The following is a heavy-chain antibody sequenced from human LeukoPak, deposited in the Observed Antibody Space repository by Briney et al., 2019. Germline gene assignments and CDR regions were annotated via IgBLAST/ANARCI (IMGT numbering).Heavy chain of an antibody. CDR1: GFTFSNAW. CDR2: IKSKTDGGTT. CDR3: TTDLYCGGDWYPSGDY. V-gene: IGHV3-15*01. D-gene: IGHD2-21*02. J-gene: IGHJ4*02. Sequence: GGSLRLSCAASGFTFSNAWMSWVRQAPGKGLEWVGRIKSKTDGGTTDYAAPVKGRFTISRDDSKNTLYLQMNSLKTEDTAVYYCTTDLYCGGDWYPSGDYWGQGTLVTVSS.